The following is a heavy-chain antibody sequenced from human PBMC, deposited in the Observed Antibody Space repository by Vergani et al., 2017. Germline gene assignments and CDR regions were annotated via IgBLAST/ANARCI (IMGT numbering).Heavy chain of an antibody. CDR1: GFTFDDYA. J-gene: IGHJ4*02. D-gene: IGHD1-26*01. CDR2: ISWNSDSI. CDR3: AKDRSGSYYGDFDY. Sequence: EVQLVESGGGLVQPGRSLRLSCAASGFTFDDYAMHWVRQAPGKGLEWVSGISWNSDSIGYADSVKGRFTISRDNAKNSLYLQMNSLRAEDTALYYCAKDRSGSYYGDFDYWGQGTLVTVSS. V-gene: IGHV3-9*01.